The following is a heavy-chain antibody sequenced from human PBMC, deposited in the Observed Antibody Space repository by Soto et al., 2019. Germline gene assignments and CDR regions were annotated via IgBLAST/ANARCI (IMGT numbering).Heavy chain of an antibody. J-gene: IGHJ4*02. CDR1: GFTFSSYA. V-gene: IGHV3-30-3*01. CDR3: ARVGRLHYFDY. Sequence: QVQLVESGGGVVQPGRSLRLSCAASGFTFSSYAMHWVRQAPGKGLEWVAVISYDGSNKYYADSVKGRFTISRDNSKNTLFLQMNSLRAEDKVVYYCARVGRLHYFDYWGQGTLVTVSS. D-gene: IGHD4-17*01. CDR2: ISYDGSNK.